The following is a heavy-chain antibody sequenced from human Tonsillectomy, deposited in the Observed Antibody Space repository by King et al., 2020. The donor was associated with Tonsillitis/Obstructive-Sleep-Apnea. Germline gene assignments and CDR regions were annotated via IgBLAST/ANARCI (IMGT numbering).Heavy chain of an antibody. CDR3: AHTPYSSSLDNWFDP. CDR1: GFSLSTSGVG. J-gene: IGHJ5*02. CDR2: IYWDDDK. Sequence: QVTLQESGLTLVKPTQTLTLTCTFSGFSLSTSGVGVGWIRQSPGKALEWLALIYWDDDKRYSPSLKSRLTITKDTSKNQVVLTMTNMDPVDTATYYCAHTPYSSSLDNWFDPWGQGTLVTVSS. D-gene: IGHD6-6*01. V-gene: IGHV2-5*02.